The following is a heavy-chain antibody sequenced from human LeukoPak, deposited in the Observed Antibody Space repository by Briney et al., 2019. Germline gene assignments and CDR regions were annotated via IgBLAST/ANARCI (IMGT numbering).Heavy chain of an antibody. CDR2: INSDGSST. J-gene: IGHJ4*02. V-gene: IGHV3-74*01. CDR1: GFTFSNYW. Sequence: RPGGSLRLSCAASGFTFSNYWMHWVRQAPGKGLVWVSRINSDGSSTSYADSVKGRFTISRDNSKNSLFLQLNSLRTEDTALYYCAKDPGYATYHFDSWGQGTLVTVSS. D-gene: IGHD2-2*01. CDR3: AKDPGYATYHFDS.